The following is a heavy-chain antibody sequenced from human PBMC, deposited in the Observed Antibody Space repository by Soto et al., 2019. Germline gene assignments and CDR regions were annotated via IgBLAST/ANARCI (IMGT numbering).Heavy chain of an antibody. CDR3: ARTTAVPHPLRSRYFFDY. Sequence: SETLSLTCSVSGGSVSNKTYYWSWIRQPPGKRLEWIGYVYYSGTTNYNPSLKSRVTISVDLSKNQFSLRLSSVTTADTALYSCARTTAVPHPLRSRYFFDYWGQGTLVTVSS. D-gene: IGHD4-17*01. J-gene: IGHJ4*02. CDR2: VYYSGTT. CDR1: GGSVSNKTYY. V-gene: IGHV4-61*01.